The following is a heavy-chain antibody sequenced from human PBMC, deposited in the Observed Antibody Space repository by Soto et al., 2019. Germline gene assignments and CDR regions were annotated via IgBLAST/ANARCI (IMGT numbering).Heavy chain of an antibody. D-gene: IGHD6-19*01. Sequence: QVQLVESGGGVVQPGRSLRFSCAASGFTFSSYGMHWVRQAPGKGLEWVAVIWYDGSNKFYADSVKGRFTISRDNSKNTMYLQMNSLRAEDTAVYYCARTAVAGTFFDYWGQGPLVTVSS. CDR1: GFTFSSYG. CDR2: IWYDGSNK. CDR3: ARTAVAGTFFDY. V-gene: IGHV3-33*01. J-gene: IGHJ4*02.